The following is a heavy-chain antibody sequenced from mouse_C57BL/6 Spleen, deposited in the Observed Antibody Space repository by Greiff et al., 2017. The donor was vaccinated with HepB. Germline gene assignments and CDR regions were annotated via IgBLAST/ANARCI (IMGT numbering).Heavy chain of an antibody. CDR1: GYTFTSYW. CDR3: AREGLRGDYAMDY. V-gene: IGHV1-64*01. Sequence: QVQLQQPGAELVKPGASVKLSCKASGYTFTSYWMHWVKQRPGQGLKWIGMIHPNSGSTNYNEKFKSKATLTVDKSSSTAYMQLSSLTSEDSAVYYCAREGLRGDYAMDYWGQGTSVTVSS. D-gene: IGHD2-4*01. CDR2: IHPNSGST. J-gene: IGHJ4*01.